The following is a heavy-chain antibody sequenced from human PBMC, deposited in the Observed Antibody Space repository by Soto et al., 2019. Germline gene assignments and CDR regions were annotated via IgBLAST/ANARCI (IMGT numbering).Heavy chain of an antibody. CDR3: ASLTNGRPEDS. D-gene: IGHD2-8*01. Sequence: SETLSLTSPVSVASITKNNYHWGWTRQPPGKGLEWIGTVYSNRNTYYHPSLKSRLAISVDTSKNQFSLSLISVTAADTAVYFCASLTNGRPEDSWGQGTLVTVSS. CDR1: VASITKNNYH. CDR2: VYSNRNT. V-gene: IGHV4-39*01. J-gene: IGHJ4*02.